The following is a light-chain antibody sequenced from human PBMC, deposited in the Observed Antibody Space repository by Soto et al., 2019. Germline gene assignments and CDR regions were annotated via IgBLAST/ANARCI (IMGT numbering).Light chain of an antibody. Sequence: QSALTQPASVSGSPGQSISISCTGTHSDIGNYNYVSWYQYLPGKAPKLMIYDVGSRPSGVSSRFSGSKSGNTASLAISGLQAEDEADYYCNSYREDHPRFYVFGTGTRSPS. V-gene: IGLV2-14*03. CDR2: DVG. CDR3: NSYREDHPRFYV. CDR1: HSDIGNYNY. J-gene: IGLJ1*01.